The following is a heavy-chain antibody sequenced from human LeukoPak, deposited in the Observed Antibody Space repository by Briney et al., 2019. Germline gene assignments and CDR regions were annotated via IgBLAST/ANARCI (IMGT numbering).Heavy chain of an antibody. CDR3: ARGPRVVTAPPDY. Sequence: SETLSLTCAVYGGSFSGYYWSWIRQPPGKGLEWIGEINHSGSTNYNPSLKSRVTISVDTSKNQFSLKLSSGTAADTAVYYCARGPRVVTAPPDYWGQGTLVTVSS. CDR1: GGSFSGYY. CDR2: INHSGST. D-gene: IGHD2-21*02. J-gene: IGHJ4*02. V-gene: IGHV4-34*01.